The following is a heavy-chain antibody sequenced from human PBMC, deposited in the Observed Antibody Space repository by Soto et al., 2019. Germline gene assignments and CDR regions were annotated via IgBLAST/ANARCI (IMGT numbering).Heavy chain of an antibody. D-gene: IGHD3-16*01. Sequence: PVGSLRLSCTGSGFPFSAYNINWVRQAPGKGLEWVSSITVGSSHIYQPNSMKGRLTISRDDAKNSVYLQIDSLRDEDTALYYCSRSPEVGVRGAYWGQGTLVTVSS. CDR3: SRSPEVGVRGAY. J-gene: IGHJ4*02. CDR2: ITVGSSHI. CDR1: GFPFSAYN. V-gene: IGHV3-21*01.